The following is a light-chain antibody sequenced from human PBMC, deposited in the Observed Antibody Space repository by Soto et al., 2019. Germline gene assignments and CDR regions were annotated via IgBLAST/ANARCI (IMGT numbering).Light chain of an antibody. CDR3: SSYTSSSTVV. J-gene: IGLJ2*01. CDR2: EVS. V-gene: IGLV2-18*02. Sequence: QSALTQPPSVSGSPGQSVTISCTGTSSDVGSYNRVSWYQQPPGTAPKLMIYEVSNRPSGVTDRFSGSKSGNRASLTISGLQAEDEADYYCSSYTSSSTVVFGGGTKVTVL. CDR1: SSDVGSYNR.